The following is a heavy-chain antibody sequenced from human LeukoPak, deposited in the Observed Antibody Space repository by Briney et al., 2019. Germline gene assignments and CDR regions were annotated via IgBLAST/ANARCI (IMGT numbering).Heavy chain of an antibody. CDR2: IYSGGTT. Sequence: GGSLRLSCAASGFTLSSTYMSWVRQAPGKGVEWVSLIYSGGTTYYTDSVKGRFTISRDNSKNTLFLQMNSLRAEDTAVYYCASRTESGYTYGYLDFWGQGTLVTVSS. CDR3: ASRTESGYTYGYLDF. CDR1: GFTLSSTY. D-gene: IGHD5-18*01. J-gene: IGHJ4*02. V-gene: IGHV3-53*01.